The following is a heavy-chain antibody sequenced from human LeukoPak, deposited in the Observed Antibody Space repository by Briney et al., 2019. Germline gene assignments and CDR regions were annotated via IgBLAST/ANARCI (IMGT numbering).Heavy chain of an antibody. CDR2: VSGSGGST. V-gene: IGHV3-23*01. D-gene: IGHD3-22*01. CDR1: EFTFSSFA. CDR3: ARDGSGYGSFDY. J-gene: IGHJ4*02. Sequence: PGGSLRLSCAASEFTFSSFAMSWVRQAPGKGLEWVSRVSGSGGSTYYADSVKGRFSISRDNSKNTLYLQMNNLRAEDTAVYYCARDGSGYGSFDYWGRGTLVTVSP.